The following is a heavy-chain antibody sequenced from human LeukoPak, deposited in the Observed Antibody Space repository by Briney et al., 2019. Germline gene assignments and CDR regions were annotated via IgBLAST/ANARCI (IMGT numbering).Heavy chain of an antibody. D-gene: IGHD6-13*01. CDR1: GYTFTSYD. CDR3: AREMLSPIAAAVDY. CDR2: ISAYNGNT. J-gene: IGHJ4*02. Sequence: GASVKVSCKASGYTFTSYDINWVRQATGQGLEWMGWISAYNGNTNYAQKLQGRVTMTTDTSTSTAYMELRSLRSDDTAVYYCAREMLSPIAAAVDYWGQGTLVTVSS. V-gene: IGHV1-18*01.